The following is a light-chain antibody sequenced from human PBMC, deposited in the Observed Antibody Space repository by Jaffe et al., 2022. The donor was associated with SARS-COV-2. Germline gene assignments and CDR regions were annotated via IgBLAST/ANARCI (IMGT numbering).Light chain of an antibody. J-gene: IGLJ3*02. CDR2: SNY. Sequence: QSVLTQPPSASGTPGQRVTISCSGSSSNIGTNTVNWYQQLPGMAPKLLIYSNYQRPSGVPDRFSGSKSGTSASLAISGLQSEDEADYYCAAWDDSLNGVVFGGGTKLAVL. V-gene: IGLV1-44*01. CDR3: AAWDDSLNGVV. CDR1: SSNIGTNT.